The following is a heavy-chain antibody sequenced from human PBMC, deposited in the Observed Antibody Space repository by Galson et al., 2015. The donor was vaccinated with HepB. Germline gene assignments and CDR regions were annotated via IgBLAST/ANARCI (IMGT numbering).Heavy chain of an antibody. V-gene: IGHV1-8*01. CDR3: ARGRGKNRYRQQLVYNWFDP. J-gene: IGHJ5*02. D-gene: IGHD6-13*01. CDR1: GYTFTSYD. Sequence: SVKVSCKASGYTFTSYDINWVRQATGQGLEWMGWMNPNSGNTGYAQKFQGRVTMTRNTSISTAYMELSSLRSEDTAVYYCARGRGKNRYRQQLVYNWFDPWGQGTLVTVSS. CDR2: MNPNSGNT.